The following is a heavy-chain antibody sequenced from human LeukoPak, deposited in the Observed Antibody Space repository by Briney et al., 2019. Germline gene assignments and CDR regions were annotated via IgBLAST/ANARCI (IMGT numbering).Heavy chain of an antibody. V-gene: IGHV3-48*03. CDR2: ISSSGSTK. J-gene: IGHJ4*02. CDR3: ARGWGE. Sequence: GSLRLSCVVSGFTFSTYEMNWVRQAPGKGLEWVSYISSSGSTKYYADSVKGRFTISRDNAKKSLYLQMNSLRAEDTAVYYCARGWGEGGQGTLVTVSS. CDR1: GFTFSTYE. D-gene: IGHD3-10*01.